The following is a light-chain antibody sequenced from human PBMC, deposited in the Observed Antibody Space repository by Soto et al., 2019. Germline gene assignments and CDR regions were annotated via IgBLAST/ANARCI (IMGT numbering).Light chain of an antibody. J-gene: IGLJ2*01. V-gene: IGLV2-14*03. CDR3: SSYSRTTTLVV. Sequence: QSALTQPASVSGSPGQSITISCTGTSSDIGAFTSVSWYQQHPGKAPKLIIYDIIPRPSGVSDRFSGSKSVNTASLTVSGLQPEDEANYYCSSYSRTTTLVVFGGGTQLTVL. CDR1: SSDIGAFTS. CDR2: DII.